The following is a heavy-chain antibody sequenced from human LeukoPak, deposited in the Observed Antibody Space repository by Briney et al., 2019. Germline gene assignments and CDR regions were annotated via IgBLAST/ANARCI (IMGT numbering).Heavy chain of an antibody. CDR3: AKDISRYSPSPYSSSWYYDY. Sequence: GGSLRLSCVVSGFTFSSYAMSWVRQAPGKGLEWVSGISWNSGSIGYADSVKGRFTISRDNAKNSLYLQMNSLRAEDTALYYCAKDISRYSPSPYSSSWYYDYWGQGTLVTVSS. J-gene: IGHJ4*02. CDR1: GFTFSSYA. CDR2: ISWNSGSI. D-gene: IGHD6-13*01. V-gene: IGHV3-9*01.